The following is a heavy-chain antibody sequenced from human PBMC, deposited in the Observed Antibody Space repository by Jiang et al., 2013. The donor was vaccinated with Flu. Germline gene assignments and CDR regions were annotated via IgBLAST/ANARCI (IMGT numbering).Heavy chain of an antibody. J-gene: IGHJ6*02. CDR3: TAPDCNYDYYYYYGMDV. D-gene: IGHD1-7*01. CDR1: GFTFSGSA. V-gene: IGHV3-73*01. CDR2: IRSKANSYAT. Sequence: VQLVESGGGLVQPGGSLILSCAASGFTFSGSAMHWVRQASGKGLEWVGRIRSKANSYATAYAASVKGRFTISRDDSKNTAYLQINSLKTEDTAVYYCTAPDCNYDYYYYYGMDVWGQGTTVTVSS.